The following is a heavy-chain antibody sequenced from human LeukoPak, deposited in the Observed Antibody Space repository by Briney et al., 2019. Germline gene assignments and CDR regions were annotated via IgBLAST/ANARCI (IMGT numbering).Heavy chain of an antibody. CDR2: INPSGGST. V-gene: IGHV1-46*01. CDR1: GYTFTSYY. J-gene: IGHJ4*02. D-gene: IGHD5-18*01. CDR3: ARGGYSYDAGY. Sequence: GASVKVSCKASGYTFTSYYMHWVRQAPGQGLEWMGIINPSGGSTSYAQKFQGRVTMTRDMSTSTVYMELSSLRSDDTAVYYCARGGYSYDAGYWGQGTLVTVSS.